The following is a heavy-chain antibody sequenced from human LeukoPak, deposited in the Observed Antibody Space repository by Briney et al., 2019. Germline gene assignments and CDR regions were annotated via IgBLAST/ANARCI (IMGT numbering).Heavy chain of an antibody. CDR1: GGTFSSYA. Sequence: SVKVSCKASGGTFSSYAISWVRRAPGQGLEWMGGIIPIFGTANYAQKFQGRVTITADKSTSTAYMELSSLRSEDTAVYYCARVVTTYYYYMDVWGKGTTVTVSS. CDR3: ARVVTTYYYYMDV. V-gene: IGHV1-69*06. J-gene: IGHJ6*03. CDR2: IIPIFGTA. D-gene: IGHD3-3*01.